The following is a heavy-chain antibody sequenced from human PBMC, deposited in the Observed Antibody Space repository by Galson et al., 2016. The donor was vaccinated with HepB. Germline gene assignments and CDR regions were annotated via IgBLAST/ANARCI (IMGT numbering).Heavy chain of an antibody. Sequence: SLRLSCAASGLTVSNNYMTWVRQAPGKELEWVSRVYSGGVTNYADSVKGRFTTPRDSSKNTLYLQMNSLRVEDTAVYHCATSPSVGIWGQGTLVTVSS. CDR1: GLTVSNNY. CDR2: VYSGGVT. J-gene: IGHJ4*02. CDR3: ATSPSVGI. D-gene: IGHD5/OR15-5a*01. V-gene: IGHV3-53*01.